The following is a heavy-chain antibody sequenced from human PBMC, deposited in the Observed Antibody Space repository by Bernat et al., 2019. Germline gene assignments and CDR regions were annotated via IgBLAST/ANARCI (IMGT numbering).Heavy chain of an antibody. CDR3: ATDASYGDSLGWYFDL. Sequence: QVQLVQSGAEVKKPGASVKVSCKVSGYTLTELSMHWVRQAPGKGLEWMGGFNHEDDKTVYAQKFQGRVTMTEDTSTDTAYMELSNLRSEDTAVYYCATDASYGDSLGWYFDLWGRGTLVTVSS. J-gene: IGHJ2*01. CDR2: FNHEDDKT. CDR1: GYTLTELS. V-gene: IGHV1-24*01. D-gene: IGHD4-17*01.